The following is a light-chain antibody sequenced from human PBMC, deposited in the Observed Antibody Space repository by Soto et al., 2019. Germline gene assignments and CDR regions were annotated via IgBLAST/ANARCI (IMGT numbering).Light chain of an antibody. CDR1: QSVNSNY. CDR2: GAS. J-gene: IGKJ4*01. V-gene: IGKV3-20*01. Sequence: EIVLTQSPGTLSLSPGERATLSCRASQSVNSNYLAWYQHKPGQAPRLLIYGASSRATGIPHSFSGSGSGTDFTLTISRLEPEDFASYYCQQYGTYLYTFGEGTKVEIK. CDR3: QQYGTYLYT.